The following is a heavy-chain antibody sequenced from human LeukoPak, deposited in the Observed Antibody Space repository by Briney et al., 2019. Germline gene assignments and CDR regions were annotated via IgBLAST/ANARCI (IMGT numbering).Heavy chain of an antibody. V-gene: IGHV4-39*01. CDR3: ARLSYGSGSPDP. Sequence: PSETLSLTCAVYGGSFSSYYWGWIRQPPGKGLEWIGSIYYSGSTYYNPSLKSRVTISVDTSKNQFSLKLSSVTAADTAVYYCARLSYGSGSPDPWGQGTLVTVSS. CDR2: IYYSGST. D-gene: IGHD3-10*01. J-gene: IGHJ5*02. CDR1: GGSFSSYY.